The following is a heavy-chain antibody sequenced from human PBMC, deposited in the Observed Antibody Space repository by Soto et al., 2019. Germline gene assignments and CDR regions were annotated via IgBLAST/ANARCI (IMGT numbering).Heavy chain of an antibody. Sequence: QVQLQESGPGLVKPSETLSLTCTVSGGPVSSSTYYWSWIRQPPGKGFEWIGCFYNSGSSYYNPSLNSRLTMSVDTSKNQFSLNLSSVTAADTAMYYCAWGRDPYKSGYWGRGSLVTVSS. D-gene: IGHD3-3*01. CDR1: GGPVSSSTYY. CDR2: FYNSGSS. CDR3: AWGRDPYKSGY. V-gene: IGHV4-61*01. J-gene: IGHJ4*02.